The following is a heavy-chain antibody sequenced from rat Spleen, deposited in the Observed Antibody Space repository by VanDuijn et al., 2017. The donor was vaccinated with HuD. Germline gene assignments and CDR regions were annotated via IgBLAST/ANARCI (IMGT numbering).Heavy chain of an antibody. CDR2: ISSGGGNT. CDR1: GFSFSDCD. V-gene: IGHV5-25*01. J-gene: IGHJ2*01. CDR3: AKLADWELNRDY. Sequence: EVQLVESGGGLVQPGRSMLLSCAASGFSFSDCDMAWVRQAPTKGLEWIASISSGGGNTYYRDSVKGRFTVSRDNAKGTLYLQMDSLRSEDTATYYCAKLADWELNRDYWGQGVMVTVSS. D-gene: IGHD5-1*01.